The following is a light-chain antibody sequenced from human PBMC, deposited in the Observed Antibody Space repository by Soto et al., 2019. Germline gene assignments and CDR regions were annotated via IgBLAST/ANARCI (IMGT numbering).Light chain of an antibody. J-gene: IGLJ1*01. Sequence: QSVLAQPASVSGSPGQSISISCIGSRSDIGRYNYVSWYQQHPDKAPKLVLYEVTSRPSGASDRFSGSKSGNAAFLTISGLQAEDEADYYCSSYSSSATPYVFGTGTKVTVL. CDR3: SSYSSSATPYV. CDR2: EVT. V-gene: IGLV2-14*01. CDR1: RSDIGRYNY.